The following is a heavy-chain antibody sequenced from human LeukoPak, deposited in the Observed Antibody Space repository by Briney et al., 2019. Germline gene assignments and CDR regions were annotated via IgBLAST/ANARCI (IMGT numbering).Heavy chain of an antibody. CDR2: IYYSGST. V-gene: IGHV4-59*01. CDR3: ARDLNYYDSSGYGDAFDI. D-gene: IGHD3-22*01. J-gene: IGHJ3*02. Sequence: SETLPLTCTVSGGSISSYYWSWIRQPPGKGLEWIGYIYYSGSTNYNPSLKSRVTISVDTSKNQFSLKLSSVTAADTAVYYCARDLNYYDSSGYGDAFDIWGQGTMVTVSS. CDR1: GGSISSYY.